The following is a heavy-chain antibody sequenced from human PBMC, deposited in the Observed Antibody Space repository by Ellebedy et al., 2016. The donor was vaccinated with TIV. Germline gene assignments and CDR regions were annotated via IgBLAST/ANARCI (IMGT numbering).Heavy chain of an antibody. CDR3: ATKVDRISSADY. V-gene: IGHV3-30*03. CDR1: GFTFTNYA. CDR2: IARDGGNK. D-gene: IGHD6-6*01. Sequence: GGSLRLSCVASGFTFTNYAMSWVRQAPGKGLEWVAVIARDGGNKYYGDSVRGRFTISRDNSKDTLFLQMNSLTTDDTAVYYCATKVDRISSADYWGQGTLVTVSS. J-gene: IGHJ4*02.